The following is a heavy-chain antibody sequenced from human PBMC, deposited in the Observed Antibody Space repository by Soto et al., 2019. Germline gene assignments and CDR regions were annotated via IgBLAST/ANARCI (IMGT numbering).Heavy chain of an antibody. J-gene: IGHJ5*02. Sequence: GESLKISCRTSGYKFTSSWIAWVRQKPGKGLEWMGIIFPSDSDTRYSPSFQGQVTISADRSTSTVFLQWASLKASDAAVYFCARKEKSGYFTWFDPSGQGPLVTVYS. D-gene: IGHD3-22*01. CDR2: IFPSDSDT. V-gene: IGHV5-51*01. CDR3: ARKEKSGYFTWFDP. CDR1: GYKFTSSW.